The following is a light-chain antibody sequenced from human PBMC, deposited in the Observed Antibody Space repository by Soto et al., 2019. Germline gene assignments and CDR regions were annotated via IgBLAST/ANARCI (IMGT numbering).Light chain of an antibody. Sequence: QSVLTQPPSASGTPGQRVTVSCSGSSSNIASNTVNWYQQLPGTAPKLLIYSNDQRPSGVPDRFSASKSGTSASLAISGLQSVDEADYYCASWDDSLNGHVFGTGTKVTVL. CDR2: SND. CDR1: SSNIASNT. CDR3: ASWDDSLNGHV. V-gene: IGLV1-44*01. J-gene: IGLJ1*01.